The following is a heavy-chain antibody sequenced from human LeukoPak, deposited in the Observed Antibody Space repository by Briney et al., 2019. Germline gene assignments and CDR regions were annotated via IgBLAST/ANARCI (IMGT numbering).Heavy chain of an antibody. CDR1: GGSISSSSYY. D-gene: IGHD1-7*01. V-gene: IGHV4-39*07. CDR3: ARYNWNYKVDY. CDR2: IYYSGST. Sequence: SETLSLTCTVSGGSISSSSYYWGWIRQPPGKGLEWIGSIYYSGSTYYNPSLKSRVTISVDTSKNQFSLKLSSVTAADTAVYYCARYNWNYKVDYWGQGTLVTVSS. J-gene: IGHJ4*02.